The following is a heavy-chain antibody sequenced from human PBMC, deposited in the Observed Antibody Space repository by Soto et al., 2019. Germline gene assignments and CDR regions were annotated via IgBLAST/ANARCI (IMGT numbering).Heavy chain of an antibody. V-gene: IGHV4-39*01. Sequence: PSETLSLTCTVSGGSISSSSYYWGWIRQPPGKGLEWIGSIYYSGSTYYNPSLKSRVTISVDTSKNQFSLKLSSVTAADTAVYYCARLITFGGVIVPMMDYWGQGTLVTVSS. CDR2: IYYSGST. CDR3: ARLITFGGVIVPMMDY. J-gene: IGHJ4*02. D-gene: IGHD3-16*02. CDR1: GGSISSSSYY.